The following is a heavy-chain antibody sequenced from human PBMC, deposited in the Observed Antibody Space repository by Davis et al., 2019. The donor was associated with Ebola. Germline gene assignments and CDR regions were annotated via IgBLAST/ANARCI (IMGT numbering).Heavy chain of an antibody. CDR3: ARDYGTGRWFDP. Sequence: SVKVSCKASGGTFSSYAISWVRQAPGQGLEWMGRIIPILGIANYAQKFQGRVTITADKSTSTAYMELSSLRSEDTAVYYCARDYGTGRWFDPWGQGTLVTVSS. CDR1: GGTFSSYA. D-gene: IGHD1-7*01. J-gene: IGHJ5*02. CDR2: IIPILGIA. V-gene: IGHV1-69*04.